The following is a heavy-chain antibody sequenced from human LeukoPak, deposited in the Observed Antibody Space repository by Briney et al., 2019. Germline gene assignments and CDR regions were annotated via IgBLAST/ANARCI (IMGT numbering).Heavy chain of an antibody. CDR1: GDSISSSYY. J-gene: IGHJ6*02. V-gene: IGHV4-38-2*02. CDR2: FHHTGST. D-gene: IGHD1-26*01. Sequence: SETLSLTCSVSGDSISSSYYWGWVRQPPGKGLEWIGTFHHTGSTYYNPSLKSRVTISVDTSKNQFSLKLGSMTAADTAVYYCARRKLPREGMDVWGQGTTVTVSS. CDR3: ARRKLPREGMDV.